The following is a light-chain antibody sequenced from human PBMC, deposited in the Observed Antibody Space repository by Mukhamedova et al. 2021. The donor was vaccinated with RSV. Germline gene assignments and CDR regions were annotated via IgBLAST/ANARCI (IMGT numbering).Light chain of an antibody. J-gene: IGKJ1*01. CDR1: QSVASN. CDR2: GAS. Sequence: MGSQSVASNLAWYQQKPGQAPRLLIYGASTRATGIPARFSGSGSGTEFTLTISSMQSEDFAVYHLQQYNIGATFGQGTKVEI. CDR3: QQYNIGAT. V-gene: IGKV3-15*01.